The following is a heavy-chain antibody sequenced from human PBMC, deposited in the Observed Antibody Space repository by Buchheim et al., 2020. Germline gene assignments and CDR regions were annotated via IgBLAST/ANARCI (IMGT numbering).Heavy chain of an antibody. Sequence: EVQLLESGGGLVQPGGSLRLSCAASGFSFSSYAMGWVRQAPGKGLEWVSVISDSGGNIYYADAVKGRVTLSRDNSKNTVCLQMNSLRAEDAALYYCAKGNSIVGTTKHFDNWGQGTL. CDR1: GFSFSSYA. V-gene: IGHV3-23*01. J-gene: IGHJ4*02. D-gene: IGHD1-26*01. CDR2: ISDSGGNI. CDR3: AKGNSIVGTTKHFDN.